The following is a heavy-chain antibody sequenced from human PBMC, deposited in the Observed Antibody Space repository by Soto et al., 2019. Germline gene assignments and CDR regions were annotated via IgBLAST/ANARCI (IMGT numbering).Heavy chain of an antibody. Sequence: ACSMTISRAASRFTFSSYVICLLLKAKCKGLEWVAVISYDGSNKNYADSVKGRFTISRDNSKNTLYLQMSSLRAEDTAVYYCVKDGSSSWPYYSVMDVWGQGTTVTGSS. CDR2: ISYDGSNK. CDR1: RFTFSSYV. J-gene: IGHJ6*02. V-gene: IGHV3-30*18. D-gene: IGHD6-13*01. CDR3: VKDGSSSWPYYSVMDV.